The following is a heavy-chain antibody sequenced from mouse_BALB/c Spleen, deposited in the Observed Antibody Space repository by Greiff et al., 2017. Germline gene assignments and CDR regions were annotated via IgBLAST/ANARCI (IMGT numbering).Heavy chain of an antibody. CDR3: ARSGLLGFDY. D-gene: IGHD2-3*01. J-gene: IGHJ2*01. CDR1: GYSFTGYF. Sequence: EVQLQQSGPELVKPGASVKISCKASGYSFTGYFMNWVMQSHGKSLEWIGRINPYNGDTFYNQKFKGKATLTVDKSSSTAHMELRSLASEDSAVYYCARSGLLGFDYWGQGTTLTVSS. CDR2: INPYNGDT. V-gene: IGHV1-20*02.